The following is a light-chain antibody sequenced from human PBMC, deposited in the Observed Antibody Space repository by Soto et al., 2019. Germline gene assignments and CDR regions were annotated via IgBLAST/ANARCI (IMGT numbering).Light chain of an antibody. J-gene: IGLJ1*01. V-gene: IGLV1-47*01. CDR1: DSNIGRNV. CDR3: AAWDDSLSGHYV. Sequence: QSVLTQPPSASGTPGQRVTISCSGSDSNIGRNVVYWYQQLPGTAPKLLVYRSDQRPSGVPDRFSGSKSDTSASLAISGLRPEDEADYHCAAWDDSLSGHYVFGTGTKVTVL. CDR2: RSD.